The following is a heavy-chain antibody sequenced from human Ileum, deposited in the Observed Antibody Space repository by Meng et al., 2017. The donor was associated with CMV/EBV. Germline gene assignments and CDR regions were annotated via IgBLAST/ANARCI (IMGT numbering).Heavy chain of an antibody. D-gene: IGHD5-12*01. V-gene: IGHV4-34*01. CDR3: ARGARFDP. J-gene: IGHJ5*02. Sequence: SETLSLTCAVYGGSFSGYYWSWIRQPPGKGLEWIGEINHSGSTNYNPSLKSRVTISVDTSKNQFSLKLSSVNAADTAVYYCARGARFDPWGQGTLVTVSS. CDR1: GGSFSGYY. CDR2: INHSGST.